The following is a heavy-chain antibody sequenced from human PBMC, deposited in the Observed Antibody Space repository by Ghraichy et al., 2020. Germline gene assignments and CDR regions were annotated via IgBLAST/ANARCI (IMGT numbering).Heavy chain of an antibody. Sequence: LTCAASGFTFSGYSMNWVRQAPGKGLEWVAYISITRTTIYNTDVVRGRFTISRDNAKNSLYLHMNSLRDEDTAVYYCARTHSSGYLPLDYWGQGTLVTVSS. CDR2: ISITRTTI. D-gene: IGHD3-22*01. CDR3: ARTHSSGYLPLDY. CDR1: GFTFSGYS. J-gene: IGHJ4*02. V-gene: IGHV3-48*02.